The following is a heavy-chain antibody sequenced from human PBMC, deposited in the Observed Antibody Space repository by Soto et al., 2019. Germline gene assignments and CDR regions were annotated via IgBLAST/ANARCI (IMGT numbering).Heavy chain of an antibody. Sequence: SETLSLTCTVSGGSISSYYWSWIRQPPGKGLEWIGYIYYSGSTNYNPSLKSRVTISVDTSKNQFSLKLSSVTAADTAVYYCARLYCSSTSCYVQHWGQGTLVTVSS. CDR2: IYYSGST. CDR1: GGSISSYY. V-gene: IGHV4-59*08. CDR3: ARLYCSSTSCYVQH. J-gene: IGHJ1*01. D-gene: IGHD2-2*01.